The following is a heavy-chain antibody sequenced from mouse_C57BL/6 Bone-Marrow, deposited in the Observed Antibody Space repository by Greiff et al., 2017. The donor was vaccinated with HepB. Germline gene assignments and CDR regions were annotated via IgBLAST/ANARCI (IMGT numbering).Heavy chain of an antibody. CDR2: IHPRSGNT. D-gene: IGHD3-3*01. Sequence: QVQLQLSGAELARPGASVKLSCKASGYTFTSYGISWVKQRTGQGLEWIGEIHPRSGNTYYNEKFKGKATLTADKSSSTAYMELRSLTSEDSAVYFCARGGRGFAYWGQGTLVTVSA. J-gene: IGHJ3*01. V-gene: IGHV1-81*01. CDR3: ARGGRGFAY. CDR1: GYTFTSYG.